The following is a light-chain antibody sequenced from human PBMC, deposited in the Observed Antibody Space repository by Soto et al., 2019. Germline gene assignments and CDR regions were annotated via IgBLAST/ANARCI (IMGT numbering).Light chain of an antibody. J-gene: IGKJ5*01. CDR3: QQYGSSPPIT. V-gene: IGKV3-20*01. CDR2: GAS. CDR1: QSVSRRY. Sequence: EIVLTQSPGTLSLSPGERATLSCRASQSVSRRYLAWYQQKPGQAPRLLIYGASSRATGIPDRFSGSGSGTDFTLTISRLEPEDLAVYYCQQYGSSPPITFGQGTRLEMK.